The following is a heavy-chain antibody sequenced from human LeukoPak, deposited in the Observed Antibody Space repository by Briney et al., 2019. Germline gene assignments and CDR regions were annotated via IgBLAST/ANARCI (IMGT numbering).Heavy chain of an antibody. CDR2: ISWNSGSI. CDR3: AKEKAAQWLLQGYYYYYYGMDV. CDR1: GFTFDDYA. Sequence: GGSLRLSCAASGFTFDDYAMHWVRQAPGKGLEWVSGISWNSGSIGYADSVKGRFTISRDNAKNSLYLQMNSLRAEDTALYYCAKEKAAQWLLQGYYYYYYGMDVWGQGTTVTVSS. V-gene: IGHV3-9*01. D-gene: IGHD6-19*01. J-gene: IGHJ6*02.